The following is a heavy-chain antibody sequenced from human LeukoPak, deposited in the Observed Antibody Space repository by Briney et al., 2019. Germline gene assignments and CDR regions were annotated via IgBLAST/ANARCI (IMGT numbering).Heavy chain of an antibody. Sequence: GGSLRLSCAAAGFTFSTYGMTWVRQAPGKGLEWVSAIGGSGVSTYYADSVKGRFTISRDNAKNSLYLQMNSLRAEDTAVYYCAELGITMIGGVWGKGTTVTISS. V-gene: IGHV3-23*01. CDR1: GFTFSTYG. J-gene: IGHJ6*04. CDR3: AELGITMIGGV. CDR2: IGGSGVST. D-gene: IGHD3-10*02.